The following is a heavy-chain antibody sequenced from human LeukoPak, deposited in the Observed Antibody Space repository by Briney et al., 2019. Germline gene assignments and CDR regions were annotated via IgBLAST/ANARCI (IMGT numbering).Heavy chain of an antibody. V-gene: IGHV1-46*01. J-gene: IGHJ4*02. CDR1: GHTFMSYR. CDR2: INPSGGST. Sequence: VASVKVSCKASGHTFMSYRFSWVRQAPGQGLEWMGIINPSGGSTSYAQKFQGRVTMTRDTSTSTVYMELSSLRSEDTAVYYCARICSGYTTEPFDYWGQGTLVTVSS. CDR3: ARICSGYTTEPFDY. D-gene: IGHD3-22*01.